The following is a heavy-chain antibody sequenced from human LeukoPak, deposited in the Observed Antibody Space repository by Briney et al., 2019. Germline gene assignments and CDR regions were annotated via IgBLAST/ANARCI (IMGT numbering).Heavy chain of an antibody. D-gene: IGHD3-10*01. Sequence: GGSLRLSCAASGFTVSSNYMTWVRQAPGKGLEWVANIKLDVSETYYVDSVRGRFTISRDNTKNSLDLQMDSLRAEDTAVYDCSRKGNACDCWGQGTMVAVSS. J-gene: IGHJ3*01. V-gene: IGHV3-7*01. CDR1: GFTVSSNY. CDR3: SRKGNACDC. CDR2: IKLDVSET.